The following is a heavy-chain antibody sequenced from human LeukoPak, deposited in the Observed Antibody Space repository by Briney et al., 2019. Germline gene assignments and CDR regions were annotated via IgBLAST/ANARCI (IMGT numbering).Heavy chain of an antibody. CDR3: ARGKIERLYYYYYMDV. V-gene: IGHV4-59*01. Sequence: SETLSLTCTVSGGSISSYYWNWIRQPPGKELEWIGYIYYSGSTNYNPSLKSRVTISVDTSKNQFSLKLSSVTAADTAVYYCARGKIERLYYYYYMDVWGKGTTVTVSS. CDR1: GGSISSYY. J-gene: IGHJ6*03. CDR2: IYYSGST. D-gene: IGHD1-1*01.